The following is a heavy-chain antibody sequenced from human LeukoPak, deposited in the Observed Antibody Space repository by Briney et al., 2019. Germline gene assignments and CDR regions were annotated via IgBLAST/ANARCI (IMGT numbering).Heavy chain of an antibody. Sequence: ASVKVSCKASGYTFTNYGLSWMRQAPGQGLEWMGWISAYNGHTNYVQKFQGRVTMTTDTSTSTAYMELRSLTCDDTAVYYCARGIHSGSSGPYYFDYWGQGTLVTVSS. CDR3: ARGIHSGSSGPYYFDY. CDR1: GYTFTNYG. J-gene: IGHJ4*02. D-gene: IGHD1-26*01. V-gene: IGHV1-18*01. CDR2: ISAYNGHT.